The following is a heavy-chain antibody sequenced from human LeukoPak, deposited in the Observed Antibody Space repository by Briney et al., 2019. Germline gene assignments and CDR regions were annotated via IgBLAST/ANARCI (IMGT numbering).Heavy chain of an antibody. CDR3: AKDRVYHYDSSGYYSDY. CDR1: GFAFSSYA. V-gene: IGHV3-23*01. J-gene: IGHJ4*02. D-gene: IGHD3-22*01. CDR2: ISGTGGSP. Sequence: GGSLRLSCAASGFAFSSYAMSWVRLAPGKGPEWVSGISGTGGSPYYADSEQGRFTISRDNSKNTLYLEMNSLRAEDTAVYYCAKDRVYHYDSSGYYSDYWGQGTLVTVSS.